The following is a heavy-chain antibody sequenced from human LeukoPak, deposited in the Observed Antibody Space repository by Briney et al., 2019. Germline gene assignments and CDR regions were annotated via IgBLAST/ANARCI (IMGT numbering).Heavy chain of an antibody. Sequence: PGGSLRLSCAASGFAVRNNYLSWVRQAPGKGLQGVSVTYSDYTTYYIDSVKGRFTISRDNSKNTVYLQMNSLRVEDTAMYYCARDRAPVSGWYFDYWGQGTLVTVSS. D-gene: IGHD2-15*01. CDR1: GFAVRNNY. CDR2: TYSDYTT. CDR3: ARDRAPVSGWYFDY. J-gene: IGHJ4*02. V-gene: IGHV3-53*01.